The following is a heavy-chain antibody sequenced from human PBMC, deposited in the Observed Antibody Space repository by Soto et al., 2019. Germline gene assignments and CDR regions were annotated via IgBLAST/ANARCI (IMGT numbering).Heavy chain of an antibody. CDR2: ISAYNGNT. CDR1: GYTFTSYG. CDR3: ARVGIMTTFGGAQGFDP. V-gene: IGHV1-18*01. D-gene: IGHD3-16*01. Sequence: ASVKVSCKASGYTFTSYGISWVRQAPGQGLEWMGWISAYNGNTNYAQKLQGRVTMTTDTSTSTAYMELRSLRSDDTAVYYCARVGIMTTFGGAQGFDPWGQGTLVTVSS. J-gene: IGHJ5*02.